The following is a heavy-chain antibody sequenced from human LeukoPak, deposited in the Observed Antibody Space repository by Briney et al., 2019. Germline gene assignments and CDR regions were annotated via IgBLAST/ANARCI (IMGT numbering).Heavy chain of an antibody. Sequence: ASVKVSCKASGYTFTSYGISWVRQAPGQGLEWMGWISAYNGNTNYAQKLQGRVTMTTDTSTSTAYMELRSPRSDDTAVYYCARETYYYDSSGYPTYYFDYWGQGTLVTVSS. CDR3: ARETYYYDSSGYPTYYFDY. J-gene: IGHJ4*02. CDR2: ISAYNGNT. D-gene: IGHD3-22*01. V-gene: IGHV1-18*01. CDR1: GYTFTSYG.